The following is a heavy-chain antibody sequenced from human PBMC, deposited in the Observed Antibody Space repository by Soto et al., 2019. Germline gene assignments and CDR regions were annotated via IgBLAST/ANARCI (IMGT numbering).Heavy chain of an antibody. CDR2: VIPVLTTT. V-gene: IGHV1-69*08. D-gene: IGHD2-21*02. Sequence: QVRLVQSGAEVKKPGSSVKVSCMASGGTFSSYTVNWLRQAPGRGLEWMGRVIPVLTTTDYAQKFRGRVTITADKSAKAVYMELTSLSFEDTAVYYCARRRYCGYDCYHKHYYGMDVWGQGTTVTVAS. J-gene: IGHJ6*02. CDR3: ARRRYCGYDCYHKHYYGMDV. CDR1: GGTFSSYT.